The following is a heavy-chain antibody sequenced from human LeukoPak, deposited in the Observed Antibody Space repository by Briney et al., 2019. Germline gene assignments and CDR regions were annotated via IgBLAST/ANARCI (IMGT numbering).Heavy chain of an antibody. Sequence: ASVKVSCKASGYTFTGYYMHWVRQAPGQGLEWMGLINPGGDNTNYAQNFQGRVTMTRDTSTSTVYMELSSLRSEDTAIYYCARIRDGYNDAYDIWGQGTVVAVPS. V-gene: IGHV1-46*01. CDR2: INPGGDNT. CDR1: GYTFTGYY. D-gene: IGHD5-24*01. J-gene: IGHJ3*02. CDR3: ARIRDGYNDAYDI.